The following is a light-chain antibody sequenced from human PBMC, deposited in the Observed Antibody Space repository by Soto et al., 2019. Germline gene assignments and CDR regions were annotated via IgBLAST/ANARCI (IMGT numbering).Light chain of an antibody. CDR1: RKDVGNYNL. J-gene: IGLJ1*01. CDR3: SSYTSSSTLLYV. V-gene: IGLV2-14*02. CDR2: EAS. Sequence: QLSLSQPSSVSGSPRYSNTLSCTGTRKDVGNYNLVSWYQQHPGKAPKLVIYEASKRPSGVSNRFSASKSGNTASLTISGLQAEDEADYYCSSYTSSSTLLYVFGTGTKVTVL.